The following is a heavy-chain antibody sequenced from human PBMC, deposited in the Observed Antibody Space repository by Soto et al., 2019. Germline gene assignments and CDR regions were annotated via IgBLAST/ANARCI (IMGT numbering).Heavy chain of an antibody. V-gene: IGHV4-34*01. CDR1: GGSFSGYY. D-gene: IGHD6-19*01. J-gene: IGHJ6*03. CDR2: INHSGST. CDR3: ASHIAVPSYYMDV. Sequence: SETLSLTCAVYGGSFSGYYWSWIRQPPGKGLEWIGEINHSGSTNYNPSLKSRVTISVDTSKNQFSLKLSSVTAADTAVYYCASHIAVPSYYMDVWGKGTTVTVSS.